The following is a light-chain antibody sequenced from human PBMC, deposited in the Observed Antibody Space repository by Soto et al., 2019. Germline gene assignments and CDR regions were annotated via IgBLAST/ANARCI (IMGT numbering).Light chain of an antibody. V-gene: IGLV2-8*01. CDR2: EVS. J-gene: IGLJ2*01. CDR1: SSDVGGSNY. CDR3: SSYAGSNNVV. Sequence: QSALTQPPSASGSPGQSVTISCTGSSSDVGGSNYVSWYQQHPGKAPKLMIYEVSKRPSGVPDRFSGSKSGNTASLTVSGLQAEDEADYYCSSYAGSNNVVFGGGTKVTVL.